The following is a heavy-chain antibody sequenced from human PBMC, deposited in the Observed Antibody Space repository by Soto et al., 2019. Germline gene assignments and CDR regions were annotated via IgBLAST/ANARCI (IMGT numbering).Heavy chain of an antibody. CDR1: GFTFSNYA. CDR2: ISYDGSNK. Sequence: PGGSLRLSCAASGFTFSNYAMHWVRQAPGKGLEWVAVISYDGSNKYYADSVKGRFTISRDNSKNTLYLQMNSLRTEDTAVYYCARDDEGGSYCDLGYWGQGPLVTVSS. D-gene: IGHD3-10*01. CDR3: ARDDEGGSYCDLGY. V-gene: IGHV3-30-3*01. J-gene: IGHJ4*02.